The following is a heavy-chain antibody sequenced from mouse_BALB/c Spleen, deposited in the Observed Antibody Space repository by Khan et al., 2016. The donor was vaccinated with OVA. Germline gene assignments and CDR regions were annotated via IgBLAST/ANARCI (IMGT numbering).Heavy chain of an antibody. CDR2: INPSNGYT. Sequence: QVKLKQSGAELARPGASVKMSCKASGYTFTTYTMHWVKQRPGQGLEWIGYINPSNGYTNYNQKFKDKSTLTADKSSSTAYMQLSSLTSDDSAVYYCAREGAYYRSDGWFSYWGQGTLVTVSA. CDR1: GYTFTTYT. V-gene: IGHV1-4*01. CDR3: AREGAYYRSDGWFSY. J-gene: IGHJ3*01. D-gene: IGHD2-14*01.